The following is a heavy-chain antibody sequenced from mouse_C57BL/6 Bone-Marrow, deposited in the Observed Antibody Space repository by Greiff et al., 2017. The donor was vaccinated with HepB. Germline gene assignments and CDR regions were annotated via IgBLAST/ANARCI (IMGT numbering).Heavy chain of an antibody. D-gene: IGHD2-3*01. V-gene: IGHV1-50*01. J-gene: IGHJ3*01. Sequence: VQLQQPGAELVKPGASVKLSCKASGYTFTSYWMQWVKQRPGQGLEWIGEIDPSDSYTNYNQKFKGKATLTVDTSSSTAYMQLSSLTSEDSAVYYCARRGDGYSWFAYWGQGTLVTVSA. CDR2: IDPSDSYT. CDR1: GYTFTSYW. CDR3: ARRGDGYSWFAY.